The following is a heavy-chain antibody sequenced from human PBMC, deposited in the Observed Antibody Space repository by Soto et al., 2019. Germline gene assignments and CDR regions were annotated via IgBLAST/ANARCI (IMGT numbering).Heavy chain of an antibody. Sequence: ASVKVSCKASGYTFTSYYIHWVRQAPGQGLEWMGIIKPSGGSASYVQKFQGRVTMTRDTSTSTVYMELSGLRSGDTAVYYCARIMGGTAGYQNWFDPWGQGTLVTVSS. CDR1: GYTFTSYY. CDR3: ARIMGGTAGYQNWFDP. J-gene: IGHJ5*02. CDR2: IKPSGGSA. D-gene: IGHD1-26*01. V-gene: IGHV1-46*01.